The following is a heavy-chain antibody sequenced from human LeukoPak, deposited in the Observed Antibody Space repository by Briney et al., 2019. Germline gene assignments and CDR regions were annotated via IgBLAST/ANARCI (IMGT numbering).Heavy chain of an antibody. CDR1: GYSISNGYY. V-gene: IGHV4-38-2*02. D-gene: IGHD1-14*01. CDR2: LYHSDSV. Sequence: SSETLSLTCTVSGYSISNGYYWVWIRQPPGKGLEWIGSLYHSDSVYYNTALKSRVSMSVDTSKNQFSLKLGFVTAADTAVYYCARHHDSYYYYYIDVWGSGTTVTVSS. CDR3: ARHHDSYYYYYIDV. J-gene: IGHJ6*03.